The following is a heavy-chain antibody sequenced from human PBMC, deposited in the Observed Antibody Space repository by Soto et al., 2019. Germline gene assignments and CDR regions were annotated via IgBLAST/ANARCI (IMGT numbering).Heavy chain of an antibody. J-gene: IGHJ4*02. CDR1: GFTFSSYW. CDR3: ARVPIQPDY. CDR2: IKQDGSEK. D-gene: IGHD5-18*01. Sequence: PGESLKISCAASGFTFSSYWMSWVRQAPGKGLEWVANIKQDGSEKYYVDSVKGRFTISRDNAKNSLYLQMNSLRAEDTAVYYCARVPIQPDYWGQGTLVTVSS. V-gene: IGHV3-7*01.